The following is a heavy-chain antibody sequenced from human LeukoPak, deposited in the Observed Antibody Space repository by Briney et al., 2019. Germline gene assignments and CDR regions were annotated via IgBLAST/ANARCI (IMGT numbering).Heavy chain of an antibody. Sequence: ESPRISCKGSGYSFTSYWIGRVRQMPAQGLECMWIIYPGDSDTRYSPSFQGQATISADKSISPTYLQWRSLRAVDTAMYFSARRPYCSTNSSPRVFEYWGQGTLVTVSS. D-gene: IGHD2-2*01. CDR1: GYSFTSYW. CDR2: IYPGDSDT. J-gene: IGHJ4*02. CDR3: ARRPYCSTNSSPRVFEY. V-gene: IGHV5-51*01.